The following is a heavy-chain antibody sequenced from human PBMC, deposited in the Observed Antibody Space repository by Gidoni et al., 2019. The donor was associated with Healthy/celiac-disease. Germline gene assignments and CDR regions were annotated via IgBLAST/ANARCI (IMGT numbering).Heavy chain of an antibody. J-gene: IGHJ4*02. D-gene: IGHD1-26*01. Sequence: EVQLVESGGGLVKPGGSLRLSCAASGFTFSSYTMNWVRQAQGKGLEWVSSLSSSGRYIYYADSVKGGVTISRDNAKNSLYLQMNSLRAEDTAVYYCARDRWGLLTGYFDYWGQGTLVTVSS. CDR3: ARDRWGLLTGYFDY. V-gene: IGHV3-21*01. CDR1: GFTFSSYT. CDR2: LSSSGRYI.